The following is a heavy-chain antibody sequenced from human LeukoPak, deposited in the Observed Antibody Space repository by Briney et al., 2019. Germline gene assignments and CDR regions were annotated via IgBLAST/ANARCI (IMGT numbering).Heavy chain of an antibody. D-gene: IGHD2-21*02. Sequence: PGGSLRLSCAASGFTFSSYWMSWVRQAPGKGLEWVANIKQDGSEKYYVDSVKGRFTISRDNAKNSLYLQMNSLRAEDTAVYYCAREVVTAGPTRWYFDLWGRGTLVTVSS. CDR2: IKQDGSEK. J-gene: IGHJ2*01. V-gene: IGHV3-7*01. CDR1: GFTFSSYW. CDR3: AREVVTAGPTRWYFDL.